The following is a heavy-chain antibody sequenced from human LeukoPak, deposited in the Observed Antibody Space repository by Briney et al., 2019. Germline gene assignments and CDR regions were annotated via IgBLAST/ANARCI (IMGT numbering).Heavy chain of an antibody. V-gene: IGHV3-11*05. Sequence: GGSLRLSCAGSGFRFSDYYMAWIRQTPGEGLQRVSFFDRGRDGKAHADSVQGRFTFSRDNDKNSLYLLLNSLTAEDTAVYYCAREVGSSRAFDIWGQGTMVTVSS. J-gene: IGHJ3*02. D-gene: IGHD2-15*01. CDR3: AREVGSSRAFDI. CDR2: FDRGRDGK. CDR1: GFRFSDYY.